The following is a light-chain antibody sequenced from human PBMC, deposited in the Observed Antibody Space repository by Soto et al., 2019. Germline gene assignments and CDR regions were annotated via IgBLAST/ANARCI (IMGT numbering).Light chain of an antibody. J-gene: IGLJ1*01. CDR3: YSYTSSSTYV. Sequence: QSVLTQPASVSGSPGQSITISCTGTSSDVWSYNLVPWYQQHPGKAPKLMIYEVSKRPSGVSNRFSGSKSGNTASLTISGLQAEDESDYYCYSYTSSSTYVFGTGTKVTV. V-gene: IGLV2-14*02. CDR2: EVS. CDR1: SSDVWSYNL.